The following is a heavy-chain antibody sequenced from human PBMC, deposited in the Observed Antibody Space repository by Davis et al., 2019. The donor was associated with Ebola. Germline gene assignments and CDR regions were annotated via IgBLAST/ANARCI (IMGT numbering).Heavy chain of an antibody. V-gene: IGHV1-69*13. J-gene: IGHJ5*02. CDR2: IIPIFGTA. Sequence: AASVTVSCKASGCTFSSYAISWVRQAPGQGLEWMGGIIPIFGTANYAQKFQGRVTITADESTSTAYMELSSLRSEDTAVYYCARDKGPERLFDPWGQGTLVTVSS. CDR1: GCTFSSYA. D-gene: IGHD1-1*01. CDR3: ARDKGPERLFDP.